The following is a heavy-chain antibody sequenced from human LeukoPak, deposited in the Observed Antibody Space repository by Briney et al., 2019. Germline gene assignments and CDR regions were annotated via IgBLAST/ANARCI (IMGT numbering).Heavy chain of an antibody. CDR1: GGSISSYY. CDR3: ARVTPQWLEFDY. J-gene: IGHJ4*02. Sequence: PSETLSLTCTVSGGSISSYYWSWIRQPPGKGLEWIGYIYYSGSTNYNPSLKSRVTKSVDTSKNQFSLKLSSVTAADTAVYYCARVTPQWLEFDYWGQGTLVTVSS. D-gene: IGHD6-19*01. V-gene: IGHV4-59*01. CDR2: IYYSGST.